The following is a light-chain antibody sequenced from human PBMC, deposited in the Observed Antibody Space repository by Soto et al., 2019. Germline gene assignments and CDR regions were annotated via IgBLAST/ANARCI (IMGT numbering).Light chain of an antibody. J-gene: IGLJ1*01. CDR1: SRDVGGSNY. Sequence: QSALIQPASVSGSPGQSTTISCTGTSRDVGGSNYVSWYQHHPHRAPKLLIYGVNYRPSGVSSRFSGSKSGNTASLTISGLQAEDEADYYCSSYTSSNTLEVFGVGTKVTVL. CDR2: GVN. V-gene: IGLV2-14*01. CDR3: SSYTSSNTLEV.